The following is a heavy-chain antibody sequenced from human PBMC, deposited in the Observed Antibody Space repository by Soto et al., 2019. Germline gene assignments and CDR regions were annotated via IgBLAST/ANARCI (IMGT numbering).Heavy chain of an antibody. CDR2: ISYDGSHK. V-gene: IGHV3-30*18. CDR3: AKTSRDYYDSRGYPGYFDY. J-gene: IGHJ4*02. CDR1: RFTFSSFG. D-gene: IGHD3-22*01. Sequence: PGGSLRLSCAAPRFTFSSFGMHWFRQAPGEGLEWVAVISYDGSHKWYADSVKGRFTISRDNSNNTLYLQMNSLRAEDTAVYFCAKTSRDYYDSRGYPGYFDYWGQGTLVTVST.